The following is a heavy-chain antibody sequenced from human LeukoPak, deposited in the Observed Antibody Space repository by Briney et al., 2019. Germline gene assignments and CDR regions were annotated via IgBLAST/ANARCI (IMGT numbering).Heavy chain of an antibody. V-gene: IGHV3-23*01. J-gene: IGHJ4*02. Sequence: GGSLRLPCVACGFTFSIYAMSWVRQAPGKGLEWVSGICGNEDRQYYADSVKGRFTISRDNSKNTLYLQMNSLRAEDTAMYYCAKGNSPSCYGGLDFWGQGTLVTVSS. CDR2: ICGNEDRQ. CDR1: GFTFSIYA. CDR3: AKGNSPSCYGGLDF. D-gene: IGHD2-15*01.